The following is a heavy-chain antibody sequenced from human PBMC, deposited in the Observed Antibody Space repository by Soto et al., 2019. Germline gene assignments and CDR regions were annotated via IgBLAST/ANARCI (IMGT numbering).Heavy chain of an antibody. J-gene: IGHJ3*02. V-gene: IGHV3-23*01. CDR1: GFTFSSYA. CDR3: SKDQDTAMGTGYAFDI. Sequence: GGSLRLSCAASGFTFSSYAMSWVRQAPGKGLEWVSAISGSGGSTYYADSVKGRFTISRDNSKNTLYLQMNSLRAEDTAVYYCSKDQDTAMGTGYAFDIWGQGTMVTVSS. CDR2: ISGSGGST. D-gene: IGHD5-18*01.